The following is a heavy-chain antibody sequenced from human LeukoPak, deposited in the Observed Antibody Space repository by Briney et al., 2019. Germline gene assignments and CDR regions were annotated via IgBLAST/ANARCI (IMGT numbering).Heavy chain of an antibody. J-gene: IGHJ6*03. CDR2: ISTYNGNT. CDR1: DYTLLTYG. Sequence: GASVKVSCKASDYTLLTYGITWVRQAPRQGLEWMGWISTYNGNTHYAQKLQGRVTMTTDTSTRTAYMELRSLTSNDTGIYYCARPAKGAYYYYYMDVWGRGTTVTVSS. D-gene: IGHD2-2*01. CDR3: ARPAKGAYYYYYMDV. V-gene: IGHV1-18*01.